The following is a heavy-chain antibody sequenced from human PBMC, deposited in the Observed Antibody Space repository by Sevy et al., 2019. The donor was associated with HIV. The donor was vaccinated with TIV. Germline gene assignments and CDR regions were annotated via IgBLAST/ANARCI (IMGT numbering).Heavy chain of an antibody. CDR3: ARVSSIYYDRGYFYAMDV. CDR2: INQDGSEK. J-gene: IGHJ6*02. Sequence: GGSLRLSCAASGFTFSSYAMHWVRQAPGKELEWVANINQDGSEKYHLDSVKGRFTISRDNAKNSLYLQMSSLRAEDSSVYFCARVSSIYYDRGYFYAMDVWGQGTTVTVSS. CDR1: GFTFSSYA. V-gene: IGHV3-7*01. D-gene: IGHD3-22*01.